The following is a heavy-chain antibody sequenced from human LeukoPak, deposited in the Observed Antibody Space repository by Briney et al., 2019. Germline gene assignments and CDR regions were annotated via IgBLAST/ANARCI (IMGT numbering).Heavy chain of an antibody. CDR2: ISAYNGNT. CDR3: ARGPSTVLRYFDWLSTPYFYYGMDV. V-gene: IGHV1-18*01. J-gene: IGHJ6*02. D-gene: IGHD3-9*01. Sequence: GASVTVSCKASGYTFTSYGISWVRQAPGQGLEWMGWISAYNGNTNYAQKLQGRVTMNTDTSTSTAYMELRSLRSDATAVYYCARGPSTVLRYFDWLSTPYFYYGMDVWGQGTTVTVSS. CDR1: GYTFTSYG.